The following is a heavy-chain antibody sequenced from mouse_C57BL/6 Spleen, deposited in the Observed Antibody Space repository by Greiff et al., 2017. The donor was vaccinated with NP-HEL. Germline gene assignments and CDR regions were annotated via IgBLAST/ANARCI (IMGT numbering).Heavy chain of an antibody. CDR2: SRNKANDYTT. V-gene: IGHV7-1*01. CDR3: ARDANWYFDV. J-gene: IGHJ1*03. CDR1: GFTFSDFY. Sequence: EVQLVESGGGLVQSGRSLRLSCATSGFTFSDFYMEWVRQAPGKGLEWIAASRNKANDYTTEYSASVKGRFIVSRDTSQSILYLQMNALRAEDTAIYYCARDANWYFDVWGTGTTVTVSS.